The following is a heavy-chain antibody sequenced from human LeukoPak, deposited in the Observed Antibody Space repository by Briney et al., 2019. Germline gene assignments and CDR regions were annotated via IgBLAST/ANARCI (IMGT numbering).Heavy chain of an antibody. CDR3: AKYTERAFDI. D-gene: IGHD2-2*02. V-gene: IGHV3-23*01. J-gene: IGHJ3*02. Sequence: GGTLRLSCAASGFTFTSYAMSWVRQAPGKGLEWVSAISPTGAGTYYADSVKGLFTISRDNSKNTLYLQMNSLRAEDTAVYYCAKYTERAFDIWGQGTMVTVSS. CDR1: GFTFTSYA. CDR2: ISPTGAGT.